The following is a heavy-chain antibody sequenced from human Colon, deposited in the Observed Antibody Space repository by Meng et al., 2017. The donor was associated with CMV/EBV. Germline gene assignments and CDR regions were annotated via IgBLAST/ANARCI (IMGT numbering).Heavy chain of an antibody. CDR1: GFSLSNYG. CDR2: ISYDGSNK. D-gene: IGHD3-3*01. Sequence: GESLKISCAIFGFSLSNYGMHWVRQAPGKGLEWVAVISYDGSNKYYADSVKGRFTISRDNSKNTLYLQMNSLRAEDTAVYYCARGIDGPTVFGNGMDVWGQGTTVTVSS. J-gene: IGHJ6*02. CDR3: ARGIDGPTVFGNGMDV. V-gene: IGHV3-30*12.